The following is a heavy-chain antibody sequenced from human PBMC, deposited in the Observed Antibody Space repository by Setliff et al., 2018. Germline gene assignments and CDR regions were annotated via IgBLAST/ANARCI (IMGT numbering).Heavy chain of an antibody. CDR3: VRALAYYYMDV. CDR2: ISSGSISTT. J-gene: IGHJ6*03. CDR1: GFTFSIYS. V-gene: IGHV3-48*01. Sequence: PGGSLRLSCAASGFTFSIYSMNWLRQAPGKGLEWVSYISSGSISTTHYADSVKGRFTISRDNAKNSLYLQMNSLRAEDTAIYYCVRALAYYYMDVWGKGTTVTVSS.